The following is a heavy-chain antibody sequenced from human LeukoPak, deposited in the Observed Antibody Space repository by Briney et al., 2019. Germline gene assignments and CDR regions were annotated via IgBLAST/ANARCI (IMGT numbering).Heavy chain of an antibody. V-gene: IGHV3-21*01. J-gene: IGHJ4*02. CDR1: GFTFNVYA. D-gene: IGHD3-10*01. CDR3: ARVKGSERDY. Sequence: GGSLRLFCATSGFTFNVYAMSWVRQAPGKGLEWVSSISGSSTYIFYADSVKGRFTISRDNAKNSLYLQMNSLRVEDTAVYYCARVKGSERDYWGQGTLVTVSS. CDR2: ISGSSTYI.